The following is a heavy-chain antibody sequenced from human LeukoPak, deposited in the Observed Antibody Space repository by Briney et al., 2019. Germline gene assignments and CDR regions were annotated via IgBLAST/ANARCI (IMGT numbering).Heavy chain of an antibody. V-gene: IGHV3-7*01. D-gene: IGHD3-3*01. CDR3: ARGFGVANYYYSMDV. J-gene: IGHJ6*03. CDR1: GFTFSSYW. CDR2: IKQDGSEK. Sequence: GGSLRLSCAASGFTFSSYWMSWVRQAPGKGLEWVANIKQDGSEKYYVDSVKGRFTISRDNAKNSLYLQMSSLRAEDTAVYYCARGFGVANYYYSMDVWGKGTTVTVSS.